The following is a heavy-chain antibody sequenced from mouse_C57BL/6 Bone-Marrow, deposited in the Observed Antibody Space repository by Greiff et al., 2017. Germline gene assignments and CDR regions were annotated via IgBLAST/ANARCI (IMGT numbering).Heavy chain of an antibody. V-gene: IGHV5-4*03. D-gene: IGHD1-1*01. Sequence: EVNVVESGGGLVKPGGSLKLSCAASGFTFSSYAMSWVRQTPEKRLEWVATISDGGSYTYYPDNVKGRFTISRDNAKNNLYLQMSHLKSEDTAMYYCASITTVVDYAMDYWGQGTSVTVA. J-gene: IGHJ4*01. CDR2: ISDGGSYT. CDR3: ASITTVVDYAMDY. CDR1: GFTFSSYA.